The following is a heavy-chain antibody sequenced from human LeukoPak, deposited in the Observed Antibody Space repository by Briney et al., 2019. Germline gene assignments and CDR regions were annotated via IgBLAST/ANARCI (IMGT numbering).Heavy chain of an antibody. CDR1: GGSISRYY. V-gene: IGHV4-4*07. J-gene: IGHJ5*02. CDR2: IYISGST. CDR3: ARCSCSGGSCQKGYWFDP. Sequence: SETLSLTCTVSGGSISRYYWSWIRQPAGKGLEWIGRIYISGSTNYNPSLKSRVTMSVDTSKNQFSLKLSSVTAADTAVYYCARCSCSGGSCQKGYWFDPWGQGTLVTVSS. D-gene: IGHD2-15*01.